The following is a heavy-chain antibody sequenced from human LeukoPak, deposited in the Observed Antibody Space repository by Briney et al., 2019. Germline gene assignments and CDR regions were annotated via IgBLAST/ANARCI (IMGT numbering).Heavy chain of an antibody. Sequence: SETLSLTCAVSGGSFSGYYWSWIRPPPGKGLEWIGEIHHSGSTNYNPSLKSRVTISVDTSKNQFSLKLRSVTAADTAVYYCARGDGYNSQRFDPWGQGTLVTVSS. CDR2: IHHSGST. J-gene: IGHJ5*02. CDR1: GGSFSGYY. V-gene: IGHV4-34*01. CDR3: ARGDGYNSQRFDP. D-gene: IGHD5-24*01.